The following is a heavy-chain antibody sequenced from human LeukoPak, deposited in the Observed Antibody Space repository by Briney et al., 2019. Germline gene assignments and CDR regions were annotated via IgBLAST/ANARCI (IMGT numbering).Heavy chain of an antibody. CDR3: ARDLAGFSNH. CDR2: INPSGGHT. J-gene: IGHJ5*02. Sequence: ASVKISCKASGYTFTSYYMHWVRQAPGQGLEWMGIINPSGGHTSYAQKFQGKITMTRDTSTSTVYMELSSLGSEDTAVYYCARDLAGFSNHWGQGTLVTVSS. CDR1: GYTFTSYY. V-gene: IGHV1-46*01. D-gene: IGHD3-3*02.